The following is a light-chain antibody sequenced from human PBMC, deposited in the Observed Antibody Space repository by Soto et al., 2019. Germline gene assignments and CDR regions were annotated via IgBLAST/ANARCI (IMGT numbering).Light chain of an antibody. J-gene: IGKJ1*01. CDR1: QSINDW. CDR3: QQYFSYPWT. CDR2: KAS. Sequence: DIQMTQSPSTLSASVGDRVTITCRASQSINDWLAWYQQKPGKAPNLLIYKASSLQSGVPSRFSGSGSGTEFTLTISSLQPDDFATFYCQQYFSYPWTFGQGTKVEIK. V-gene: IGKV1-5*03.